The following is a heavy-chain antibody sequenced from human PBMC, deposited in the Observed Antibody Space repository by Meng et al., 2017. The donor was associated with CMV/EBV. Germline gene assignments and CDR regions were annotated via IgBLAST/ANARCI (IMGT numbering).Heavy chain of an antibody. V-gene: IGHV3-23*01. CDR3: AKDCWFDP. CDR1: GFTFSSYA. CDR2: ISGSGVST. Sequence: GESLKISCAASGFTFSSYAMSWVRQAPGKGLEWVSAISGSGVSTYYADSVRGRFTISRDNSKNTLYLQMNGLRAEDMAVYYCAKDCWFDPWGQGTLVTVSS. J-gene: IGHJ5*02.